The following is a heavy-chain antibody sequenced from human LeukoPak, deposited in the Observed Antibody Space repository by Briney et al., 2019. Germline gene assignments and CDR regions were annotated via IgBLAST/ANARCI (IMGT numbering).Heavy chain of an antibody. CDR3: AREGIRGSGTWTFDY. Sequence: GGSLRLSCAASGFIVSTDYIRWVRQAPGKGLEWVSVIYSDGTTYYADPVKGRFIISRDNSKSTVYLQMNSLRAEDTAVYYCAREGIRGSGTWTFDYWGQGTLVTVSS. V-gene: IGHV3-53*01. J-gene: IGHJ4*02. CDR2: IYSDGTT. D-gene: IGHD2-15*01. CDR1: GFIVSTDY.